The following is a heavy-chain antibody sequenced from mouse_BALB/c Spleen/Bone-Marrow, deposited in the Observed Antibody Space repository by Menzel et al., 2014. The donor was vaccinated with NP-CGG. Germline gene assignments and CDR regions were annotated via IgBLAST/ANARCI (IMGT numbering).Heavy chain of an antibody. CDR1: GYTFXRYW. CDR3: ARWLLQYFDV. Sequence: QVQLQQSGAELVKPGASVKLSCKASGYTFXRYWMHWVKQRPGQGLEWIGEINPSNGRTSYNEKFKSKATLTVDKSSNTAYMQLSSLTSEDSAVYYCARWLLQYFDVWGAGTTVTVSS. D-gene: IGHD2-3*01. V-gene: IGHV1S81*02. J-gene: IGHJ1*01. CDR2: INPSNGRT.